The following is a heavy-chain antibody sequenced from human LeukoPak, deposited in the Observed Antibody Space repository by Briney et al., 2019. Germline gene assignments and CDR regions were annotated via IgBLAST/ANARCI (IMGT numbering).Heavy chain of an antibody. CDR3: AKGRRHVLGYCSGGNCYGDY. CDR1: GFTFSSHA. Sequence: GGSLRLSCAASGFTFSSHAMSWVRQAPEKGPEWVSAISGSGGSTYYADSVKGRFTISRDNSKNTLYLQMNSLRAEDTAVYYCAKGRRHVLGYCSGGNCYGDYWGQGTLVTVSS. V-gene: IGHV3-23*01. D-gene: IGHD2-15*01. J-gene: IGHJ4*02. CDR2: ISGSGGST.